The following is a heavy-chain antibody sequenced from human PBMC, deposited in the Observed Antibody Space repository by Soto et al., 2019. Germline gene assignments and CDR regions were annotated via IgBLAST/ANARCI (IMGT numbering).Heavy chain of an antibody. CDR1: SVSTSSYN. CDR3: AAGDYLTGVSYRELKWFDP. V-gene: IGHV4-59*01. CDR2: THYTGNT. J-gene: IGHJ5*02. Sequence: SETLSLTCTVSSVSTSSYNWNWIRQPPRQGLEWIGYTHYTGNTKSKPSLTGRVTLSTDPSWNQFSRKLRSVTAADTAVYYCAAGDYLTGVSYRELKWFDPWGQGTRVTGSS. D-gene: IGHD2-8*01.